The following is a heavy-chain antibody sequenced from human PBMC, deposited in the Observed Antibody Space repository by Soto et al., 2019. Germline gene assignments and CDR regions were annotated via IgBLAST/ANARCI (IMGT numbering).Heavy chain of an antibody. CDR3: ARDHSGDYEHDKGFDP. D-gene: IGHD4-17*01. CDR2: INAGNGNT. V-gene: IGHV1-3*01. Sequence: AASVKVSCKASGYTFTSYAMHWVRQAPGQRLEWMGWINAGNGNTKYSQKFQGRVTITRDTSASTAYMELSSLRSEDTAVYYCARDHSGDYEHDKGFDPWGQGTLVNGSS. J-gene: IGHJ5*02. CDR1: GYTFTSYA.